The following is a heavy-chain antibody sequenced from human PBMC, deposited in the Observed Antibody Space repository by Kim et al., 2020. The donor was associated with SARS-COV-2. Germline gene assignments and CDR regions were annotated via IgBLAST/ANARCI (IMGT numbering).Heavy chain of an antibody. D-gene: IGHD3-9*01. CDR3: AREFVIRYYDILTDGGDAFEI. Sequence: GGSLRLSCAASGFTFSSYGMHWVRQAPGKGLEWVAVIWYDGSNKYYADSVKGRFTISRDNSKNTLYLQMNSLRAEDTAVYYCAREFVIRYYDILTDGGDAFEIWGQGTMVTVSS. J-gene: IGHJ3*02. CDR1: GFTFSSYG. V-gene: IGHV3-33*08. CDR2: IWYDGSNK.